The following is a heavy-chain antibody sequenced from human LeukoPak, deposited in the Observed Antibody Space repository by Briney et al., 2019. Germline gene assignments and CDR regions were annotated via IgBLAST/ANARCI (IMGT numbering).Heavy chain of an antibody. CDR2: IKQDGSEK. Sequence: GGSLRLSCAASGFTFSSYWMSWVRQAPGTGLEWVANIKQDGSEKYYVDSVKGRFTISRDNAKNSLYLQMNSLRAEDTAVYYCARDLGGSYYVTLFDYWGQGTLVTVSS. CDR3: ARDLGGSYYVTLFDY. V-gene: IGHV3-7*01. CDR1: GFTFSSYW. D-gene: IGHD1-26*01. J-gene: IGHJ4*02.